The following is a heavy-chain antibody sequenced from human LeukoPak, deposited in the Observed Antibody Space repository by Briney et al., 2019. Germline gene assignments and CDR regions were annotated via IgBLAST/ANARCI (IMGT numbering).Heavy chain of an antibody. V-gene: IGHV1-69*02. CDR3: AIVVVPANMDV. CDR2: IIPILGIA. D-gene: IGHD2-2*01. J-gene: IGHJ6*03. Sequence: SVKVSCKASGATFSSYTISWEQQAPGQGLEWMGRIIPILGIANYAQKFQGRVTITAHKSTSTAYMELSSLRSEDTAVYYCAIVVVPANMDVWGKGTTVTVSS. CDR1: GATFSSYT.